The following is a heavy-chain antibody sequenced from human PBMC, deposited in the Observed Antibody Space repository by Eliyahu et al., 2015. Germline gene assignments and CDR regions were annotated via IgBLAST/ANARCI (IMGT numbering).Heavy chain of an antibody. J-gene: IGHJ4*02. CDR1: GFTFSSYA. D-gene: IGHD7-27*01. Sequence: EVQLLESGGGLVQPGGSLRLSCAASGFTFSSYAMSWVRQAPGKGLEWVSAISGSGGSTYYADSVKGRVTPSRDNSKNTLYLQMNSLRAEDTAVYYCAKIWGNGRGPDTKNWGQGTLVTVSS. CDR2: ISGSGGST. V-gene: IGHV3-23*01. CDR3: AKIWGNGRGPDTKN.